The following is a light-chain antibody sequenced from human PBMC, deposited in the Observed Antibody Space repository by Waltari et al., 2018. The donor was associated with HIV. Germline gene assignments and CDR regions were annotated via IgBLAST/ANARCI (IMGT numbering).Light chain of an antibody. CDR2: KDH. CDR3: QSGDKGRTHSVV. V-gene: IGLV3-25*03. Sequence: SSELIQPPSQSVSPGQTARIPCSGDVLPDQYVYWYQQRPGQAHLLVIYKDHERPSGIPERFSGSSSGTKATLTITGVQPEDEADYYCQSGDKGRTHSVVFGGGTKLTVL. CDR1: VLPDQY. J-gene: IGLJ2*01.